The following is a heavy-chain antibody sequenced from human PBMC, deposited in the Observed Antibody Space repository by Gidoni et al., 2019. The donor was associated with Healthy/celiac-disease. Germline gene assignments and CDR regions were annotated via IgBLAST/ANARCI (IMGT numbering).Heavy chain of an antibody. V-gene: IGHV4-59*01. Sequence: QVQLQASGPGLVTPSETLSLPCTVSGGSLSSYYWSWIRQPPGKGLEWIGYIYYSGSTNYNPSLKSRVTISVDTSKNQFSLKLSSVTAADTAVYYCARSKEYYYDSSGYYYWGQGTLVTVSS. CDR3: ARSKEYYYDSSGYYY. CDR2: IYYSGST. CDR1: GGSLSSYY. D-gene: IGHD3-22*01. J-gene: IGHJ4*02.